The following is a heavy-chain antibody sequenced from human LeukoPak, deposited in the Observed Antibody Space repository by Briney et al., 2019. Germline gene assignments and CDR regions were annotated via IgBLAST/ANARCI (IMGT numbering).Heavy chain of an antibody. Sequence: TSVKVSCKVSGYTLTELSMHWVRRAPGKGLEWMGGFDPEDGETIYAQKFQGRVTMTEDTSTDTAYMELSSLRSEDTAVYYCATDLSSGWLEDYWGQGTLVTVSS. CDR2: FDPEDGET. CDR1: GYTLTELS. CDR3: ATDLSSGWLEDY. D-gene: IGHD6-19*01. V-gene: IGHV1-24*01. J-gene: IGHJ4*02.